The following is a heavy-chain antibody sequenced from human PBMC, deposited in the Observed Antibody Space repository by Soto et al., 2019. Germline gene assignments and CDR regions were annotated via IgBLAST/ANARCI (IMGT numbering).Heavy chain of an antibody. Sequence: AASVKVSCKASGYTFTSYGISWVRQAPGQGLEWMGWISAYNGNTNYAQKLQGRVTMTTDTSTSTAYMELRSLRSDDTAVYYCARDGRYSYYYYGMDVWGQGTTVTVSS. J-gene: IGHJ6*02. CDR1: GYTFTSYG. CDR2: ISAYNGNT. CDR3: ARDGRYSYYYYGMDV. V-gene: IGHV1-18*01. D-gene: IGHD4-4*01.